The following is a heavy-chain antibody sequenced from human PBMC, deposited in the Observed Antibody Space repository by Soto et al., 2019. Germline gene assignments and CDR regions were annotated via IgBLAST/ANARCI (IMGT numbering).Heavy chain of an antibody. V-gene: IGHV3-9*01. J-gene: IGHJ4*02. CDR2: ISWNSGSI. D-gene: IGHD7-27*01. CDR1: GFTFDDYA. CDR3: AKDITGRYRLYYFDY. Sequence: PGGSLRLSCAASGFTFDDYAMHWVRQAPGKGLEWVSGISWNSGSIGYTDSVKGRFTISRDNAKNSLYLQMNSLRAEDTALYYCAKDITGRYRLYYFDYWGQGTLVTVSS.